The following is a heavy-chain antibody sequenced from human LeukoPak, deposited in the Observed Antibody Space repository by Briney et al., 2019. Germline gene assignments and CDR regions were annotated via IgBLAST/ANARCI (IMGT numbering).Heavy chain of an antibody. D-gene: IGHD2-15*01. V-gene: IGHV1-2*02. J-gene: IGHJ5*02. CDR2: INTNSGVT. CDR3: ARGYCSGGSCAGAWFDP. Sequence: ASVTLSFTGSAYTLTVYHMHWVRHPPGQGQERMGLINTNSGVTNYAKKFQGSVTITRDTSISTAYMELSSLRSDDTAVYYCARGYCSGGSCAGAWFDPWGQGTLVTVSS. CDR1: AYTLTVYH.